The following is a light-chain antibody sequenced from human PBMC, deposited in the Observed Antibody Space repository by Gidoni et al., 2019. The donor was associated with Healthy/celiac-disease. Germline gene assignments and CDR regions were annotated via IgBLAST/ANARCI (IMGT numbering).Light chain of an antibody. CDR2: GKN. J-gene: IGLJ2*01. Sequence: SSELTKDPAVYVALGQTVRITCQGDSLRSYYASWYQQKPGQAPVLVIYGKNNRPSGIPDRFSGSSSGNTASLTITGAQAEDEADYYCNSRDSSGNHLVFGGGTKLTVL. CDR3: NSRDSSGNHLV. V-gene: IGLV3-19*01. CDR1: SLRSYY.